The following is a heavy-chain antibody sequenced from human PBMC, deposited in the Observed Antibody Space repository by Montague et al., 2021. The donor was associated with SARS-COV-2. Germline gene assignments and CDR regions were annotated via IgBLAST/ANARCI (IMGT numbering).Heavy chain of an antibody. V-gene: IGHV2-5*02. CDR3: AHRRRNYGMDV. J-gene: IGHJ6*02. Sequence: PALVKPTQTLTLTCTFSGVSLTSNNVGVGWIRRPPGKALECLAFVYWDDDKRYSPSLQSRLTITKDPSKNQVVLTMTNMDPVDTGTYYCAHRRRNYGMDVWGQGTTVTVSS. CDR1: GVSLTSNNVG. CDR2: VYWDDDK.